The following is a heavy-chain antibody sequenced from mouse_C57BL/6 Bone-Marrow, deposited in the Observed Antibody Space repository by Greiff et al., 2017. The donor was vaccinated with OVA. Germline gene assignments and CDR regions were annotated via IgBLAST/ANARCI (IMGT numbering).Heavy chain of an antibody. Sequence: VKLMESGAELVRPGASVTLSCKASGYTFTDYEMHWVKQTPVHGLEWIGAIDPETGGTAYNQKFKGKAILTADKSSSTAYMELRSLTSEDSAVYYCTTYDGYYEQSYWGQGTSVTVSS. CDR3: TTYDGYYEQSY. V-gene: IGHV1-15*01. D-gene: IGHD2-3*01. CDR2: IDPETGGT. J-gene: IGHJ4*01. CDR1: GYTFTDYE.